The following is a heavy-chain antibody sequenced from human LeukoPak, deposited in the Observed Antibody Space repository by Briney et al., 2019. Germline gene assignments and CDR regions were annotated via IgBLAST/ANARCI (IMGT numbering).Heavy chain of an antibody. D-gene: IGHD2-15*01. CDR3: ARVDSGGFDP. Sequence: PSETLSLTCTVSGGSISSGSYYWSWIRQPAGKGLEWIGRIYTSGSTNYNPSLKSRVTISVDTSKNQFSLKLSSVTAADTAVYYCARVDSGGFDPWGQGTLVTVSS. V-gene: IGHV4-61*02. CDR1: GGSISSGSYY. J-gene: IGHJ5*02. CDR2: IYTSGST.